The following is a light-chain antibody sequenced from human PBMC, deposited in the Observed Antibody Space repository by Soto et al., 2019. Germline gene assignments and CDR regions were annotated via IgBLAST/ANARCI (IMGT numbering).Light chain of an antibody. CDR3: QQYFDVPFT. Sequence: DIVMTHSPDSLAVPLGDRATMNCKCSRSVLYKSNNKNHLAWYQQKPGQPPQLIIYWASTRESGVPERFSGSGSGTDFTLTISSLEAEDVAFYWCQQYFDVPFTFGGGTKVDIK. CDR1: RSVLYKSNNKNH. CDR2: WAS. V-gene: IGKV4-1*01. J-gene: IGKJ4*01.